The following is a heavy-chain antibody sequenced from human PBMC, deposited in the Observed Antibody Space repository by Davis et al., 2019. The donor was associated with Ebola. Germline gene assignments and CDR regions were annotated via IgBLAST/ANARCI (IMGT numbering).Heavy chain of an antibody. V-gene: IGHV3-9*01. J-gene: IGHJ4*02. CDR1: GFTVNDYS. Sequence: GGSLRLSCVASGFTVNDYSMPWVRQRPGKGLEWVSGIGWDSGSIGYADSVKGRFTISRANAKNSLYLQMNSLRAEDPAFYYCTKTTTTVIPVEYWGQGTLVTVSS. CDR2: IGWDSGSI. CDR3: TKTTTTVIPVEY. D-gene: IGHD4-11*01.